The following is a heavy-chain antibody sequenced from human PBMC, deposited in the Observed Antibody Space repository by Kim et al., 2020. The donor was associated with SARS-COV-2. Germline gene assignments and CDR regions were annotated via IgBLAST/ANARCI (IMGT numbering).Heavy chain of an antibody. D-gene: IGHD6-13*01. Sequence: AKKFQGRVTMTEDTSTDTAYMGLSSLRSEDTAVYYCATGAAAGKSNWFDPWGQGTLVTISS. CDR3: ATGAAAGKSNWFDP. V-gene: IGHV1-24*01. J-gene: IGHJ5*02.